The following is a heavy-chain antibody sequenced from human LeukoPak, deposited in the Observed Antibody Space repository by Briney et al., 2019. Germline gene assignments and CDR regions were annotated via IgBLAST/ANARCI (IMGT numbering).Heavy chain of an antibody. D-gene: IGHD5-12*01. CDR3: ARAYSGYGEYFDY. J-gene: IGHJ4*02. V-gene: IGHV3-23*01. Sequence: GGSLRLSCAASGFTFSSYAMSWVRQAPGKGLEWVSAISGSGGSTYYADSVKGRFTISRDNSKNTLYLQMNSLRAEDTAVYYCARAYSGYGEYFDYWGQGTLVTVSS. CDR2: ISGSGGST. CDR1: GFTFSSYA.